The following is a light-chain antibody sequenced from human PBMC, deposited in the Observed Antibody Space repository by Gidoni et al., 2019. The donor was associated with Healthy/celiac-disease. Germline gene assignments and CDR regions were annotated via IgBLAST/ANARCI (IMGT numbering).Light chain of an antibody. CDR3: QQLNSYPLT. CDR2: AAS. CDR1: QGISSY. V-gene: IGKV1-9*01. J-gene: IGKJ4*01. Sequence: DIKLTQSPSFLSASVGDRVTITCRASQGISSYLAWYQQKPGKAPKLLIYAASTLQSGVPSRFSGSGSGTEFTLTISSLQPEDFATYYFQQLNSYPLTFGGGTKVEIK.